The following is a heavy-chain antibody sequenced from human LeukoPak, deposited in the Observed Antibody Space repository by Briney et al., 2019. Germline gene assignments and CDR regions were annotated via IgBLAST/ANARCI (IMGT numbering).Heavy chain of an antibody. V-gene: IGHV3-23*01. J-gene: IGHJ5*02. CDR1: GFTFSSYG. Sequence: GGSLRLSCAASGFTFSSYGMSWVRQAPGKGLEWVSAISGSGGSTYYADSVKGRFTISRDNSKNTLYLQMNSLRGEDTAVYYCAKDRVVRGVTWFDPWGQGTLVTVSS. D-gene: IGHD3-10*01. CDR2: ISGSGGST. CDR3: AKDRVVRGVTWFDP.